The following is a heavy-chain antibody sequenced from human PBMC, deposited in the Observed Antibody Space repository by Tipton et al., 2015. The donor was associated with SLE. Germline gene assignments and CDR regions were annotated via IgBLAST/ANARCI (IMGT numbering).Heavy chain of an antibody. Sequence: TLSLTCTVSGGSISSSSYYWGWIRQPPGKGLEWIGSIYYSGSTYYNPSLKSRVTISVDTSKNQFSLKLSSVTAADTAVYYCANQKRIAAAGRGGAFDIWGQGTMVTVSS. CDR3: ANQKRIAAAGRGGAFDI. CDR1: GGSISSSSYY. J-gene: IGHJ3*02. V-gene: IGHV4-39*01. D-gene: IGHD6-13*01. CDR2: IYYSGST.